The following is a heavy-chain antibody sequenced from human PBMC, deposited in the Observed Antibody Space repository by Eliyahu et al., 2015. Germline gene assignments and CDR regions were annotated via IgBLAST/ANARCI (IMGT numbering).Heavy chain of an antibody. CDR2: IYYSGRT. Sequence: LVKPSETLSLTCTVSGGSISSYYWSWIRQPPGKGLEWIGYIYYSGRTNYNPSLKSRLTISVDTSKNQXSLKLSLTAADTAVYYCARQRDSNWGYYYMDVWGKGTTVTVSS. J-gene: IGHJ6*03. D-gene: IGHD7-27*01. V-gene: IGHV4-59*01. CDR1: GGSISSYY. CDR3: ARQRDSNWGYYYMDV.